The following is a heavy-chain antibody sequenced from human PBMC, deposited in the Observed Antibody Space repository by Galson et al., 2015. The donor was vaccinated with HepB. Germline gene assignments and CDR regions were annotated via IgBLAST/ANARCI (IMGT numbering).Heavy chain of an antibody. D-gene: IGHD3-10*01. CDR1: GFTFSSYA. CDR2: ISYDGSNK. Sequence: SLRLSCAASGFTFSSYAMHWVRQAPGKGLEWVAVISYDGSNKYYADSVKGRFTISRDNSKNTLYLQMNSLRAEDTAVYYCARDLADYYGSGSYFPQFDYWGQGTLVTVSS. J-gene: IGHJ4*02. CDR3: ARDLADYYGSGSYFPQFDY. V-gene: IGHV3-30-3*01.